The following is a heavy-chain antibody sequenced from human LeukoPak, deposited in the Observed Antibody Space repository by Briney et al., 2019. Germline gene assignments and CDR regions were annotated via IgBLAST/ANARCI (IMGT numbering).Heavy chain of an antibody. V-gene: IGHV4-59*11. D-gene: IGHD6-13*01. CDR2: VSDSGST. J-gene: IGHJ6*03. CDR1: GGSISSHY. CDR3: ARTGSSWPLYYYYYMDV. Sequence: SETLSLTCTVSGGSISSHYWSWIRQPPGKGLEWIGYVSDSGSTNYSLSLKSRVTVSVDTSKDQFSLKLTSVTAADTAVYYCARTGSSWPLYYYYYMDVWGKGTTVTVTS.